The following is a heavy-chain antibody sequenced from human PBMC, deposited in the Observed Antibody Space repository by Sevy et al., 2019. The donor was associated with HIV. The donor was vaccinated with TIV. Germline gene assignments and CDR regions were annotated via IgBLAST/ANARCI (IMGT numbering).Heavy chain of an antibody. J-gene: IGHJ6*02. CDR2: IIPIFGTA. Sequence: ASVKVSCKASGGTFSKYAITWVRQAPGQGLEWMGGIIPIFGTANYAQKFQGRVTITADESTSTAYMELSSLRSEDTAVYYCARDRGFSSTSEYGMDVWGQGNTVTV. V-gene: IGHV1-69*13. D-gene: IGHD2-2*01. CDR1: GGTFSKYA. CDR3: ARDRGFSSTSEYGMDV.